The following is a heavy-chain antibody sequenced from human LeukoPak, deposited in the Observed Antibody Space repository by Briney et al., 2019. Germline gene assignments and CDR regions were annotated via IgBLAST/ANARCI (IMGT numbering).Heavy chain of an antibody. CDR3: ARDPFSIAAAGTSTFFDY. J-gene: IGHJ4*02. CDR1: GFTFSSYS. CDR2: ISSSSSYI. Sequence: GGSLRLSCAASGFTFSSYSMNWVRQAPGKGLEWVSSISSSSSYIYYADSVKGRFTISRDNAKNSLYLQMNSLRAEDTAVYYCARDPFSIAAAGTSTFFDYWGQGTLVTVSS. D-gene: IGHD6-13*01. V-gene: IGHV3-21*01.